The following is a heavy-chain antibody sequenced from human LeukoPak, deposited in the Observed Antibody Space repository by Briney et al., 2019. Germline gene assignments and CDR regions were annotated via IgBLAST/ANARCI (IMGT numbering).Heavy chain of an antibody. V-gene: IGHV3-48*01. CDR2: IDSRSSSI. J-gene: IGHJ4*01. Sequence: GGSLRLSCAASGFTFSSQAMSWVRQAPGKGLEWVSNIDSRSSSIYYADSVKGRFTISRDNAKNSLYLQMNSLRAEDTAVYYCATGTVTAWGMFDYWGQGNLVTVSS. D-gene: IGHD2-21*02. CDR3: ATGTVTAWGMFDY. CDR1: GFTFSSQA.